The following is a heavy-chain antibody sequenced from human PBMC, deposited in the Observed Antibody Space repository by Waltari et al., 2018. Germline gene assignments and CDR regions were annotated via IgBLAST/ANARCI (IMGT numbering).Heavy chain of an antibody. CDR2: ISNSGNTI. CDR3: TRGSRYCRDP. V-gene: IGHV3-11*01. CDR1: GFTFSDCY. J-gene: IGHJ5*02. D-gene: IGHD2-15*01. Sequence: QVQLVESGGGLVKPGGSLRLSCAASGFTFSDCYMSWIRKAPGKGLEWVSYISNSGNTIYYADSGRGRFTMSRDNAKNSLYLQMNSLRAEDTAVYYCTRGSRYCRDPWGQGTLVTVSS.